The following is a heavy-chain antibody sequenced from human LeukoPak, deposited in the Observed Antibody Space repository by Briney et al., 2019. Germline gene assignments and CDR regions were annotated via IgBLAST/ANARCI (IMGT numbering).Heavy chain of an antibody. CDR1: GFTFSSYG. Sequence: GRSLRLSCAASGFTFSSYGMHWVRQAPGKGLEWVSLIWYDGSNKHYADSVKGRFTISRDNSKNTLYLQMNSLRADDTAVYYCARALFNYNSSGLNYWGQGTLVTVSS. D-gene: IGHD3-22*01. J-gene: IGHJ4*02. V-gene: IGHV3-33*01. CDR2: IWYDGSNK. CDR3: ARALFNYNSSGLNY.